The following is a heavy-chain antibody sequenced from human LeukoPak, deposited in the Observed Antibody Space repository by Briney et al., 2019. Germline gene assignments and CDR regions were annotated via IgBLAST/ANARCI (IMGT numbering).Heavy chain of an antibody. CDR1: GFTFSSYA. Sequence: GGSLRLSCAASGFTFSSYAMSWVRQPPGKGLEGVSDISGSGGNTYYADSVKGRFTISRDNSNNPLYLQMNSLSAEDTAVYYCARDYCGGDCYSLWGQGTLVTVSS. D-gene: IGHD2-21*02. V-gene: IGHV3-23*01. CDR3: ARDYCGGDCYSL. CDR2: ISGSGGNT. J-gene: IGHJ4*02.